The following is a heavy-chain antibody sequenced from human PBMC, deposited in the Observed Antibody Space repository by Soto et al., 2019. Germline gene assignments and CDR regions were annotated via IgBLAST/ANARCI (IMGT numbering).Heavy chain of an antibody. CDR3: AREGRNERKEETYYYYYYGMDV. CDR1: GGSFSGYY. V-gene: IGHV4-34*01. Sequence: SETLSLTCAVYGGSFSGYYWSWIRQPPGKGLEWIGEINHSGSTNYNPSLKSRVTISVDTSKNQFSLKLSSVTAADTAVYYCAREGRNERKEETYYYYYYGMDVWGQGTTVTVSS. J-gene: IGHJ6*02. D-gene: IGHD1-26*01. CDR2: INHSGST.